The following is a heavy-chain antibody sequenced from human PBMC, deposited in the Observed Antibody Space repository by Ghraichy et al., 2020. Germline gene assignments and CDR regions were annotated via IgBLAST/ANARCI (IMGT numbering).Heavy chain of an antibody. J-gene: IGHJ3*02. V-gene: IGHV4-39*01. D-gene: IGHD5-24*01. CDR1: GGSISSSSYY. CDR2: IYYSGST. Sequence: SETLSLTCTVSGGSISSSSYYWGWIRQPPGKGLEWIGSIYYSGSTYYNPSLKSRVTISVDTSKNQFSLKLSSVTAADTAVYYCARGEMATITLRRAVPFDIWGQGTMVTVSS. CDR3: ARGEMATITLRRAVPFDI.